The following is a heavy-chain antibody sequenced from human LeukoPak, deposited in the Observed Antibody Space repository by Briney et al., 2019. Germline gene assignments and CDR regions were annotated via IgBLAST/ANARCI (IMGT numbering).Heavy chain of an antibody. Sequence: PGGSLRFSCAASGFTFSSYSMTWVRQAPGKGLEWVSYISSSSSTIYYADSVKGRFTISRDNAKNPLYLQMNSLRAEDTAVYYCARAYCGGDCYYGTSFDYWGQGTLVTVSS. CDR1: GFTFSSYS. CDR3: ARAYCGGDCYYGTSFDY. J-gene: IGHJ4*02. CDR2: ISSSSSTI. D-gene: IGHD2-21*02. V-gene: IGHV3-48*01.